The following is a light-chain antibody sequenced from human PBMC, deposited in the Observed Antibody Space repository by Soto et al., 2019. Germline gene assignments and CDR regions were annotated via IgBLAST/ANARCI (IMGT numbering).Light chain of an antibody. V-gene: IGKV3-11*01. J-gene: IGKJ5*01. CDR3: QQCSNWPAT. CDR1: QSVSIY. CDR2: DAS. Sequence: EIALTQSPATLSLSPGERATLSCRASQSVSIYLAWYQQKPGQAPRLLIYDASNRATGIAARFSGSGSGTDFTLTSSSLEAEDSAVYYCQQCSNWPATFGQGTRLEIK.